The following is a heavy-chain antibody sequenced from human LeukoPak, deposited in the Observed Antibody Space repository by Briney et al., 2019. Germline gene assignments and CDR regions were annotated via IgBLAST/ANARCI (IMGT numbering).Heavy chain of an antibody. Sequence: SVKVSCEASGGTFSNYAISWVRQAPGQGLEWMGGIIPIFGTANYAQKFQGRVTITADESTSTAYMELSSLRSEDTAVYYCACIVYYYDSSTYPTTFDYWGQGTLVTVSS. CDR2: IIPIFGTA. CDR3: ACIVYYYDSSTYPTTFDY. D-gene: IGHD3-22*01. V-gene: IGHV1-69*13. CDR1: GGTFSNYA. J-gene: IGHJ4*02.